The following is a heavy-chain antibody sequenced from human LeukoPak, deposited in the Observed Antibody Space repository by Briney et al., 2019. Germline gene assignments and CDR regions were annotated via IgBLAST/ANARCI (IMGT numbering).Heavy chain of an antibody. CDR3: ATDAADTYSYGPGYYYGMDV. J-gene: IGHJ6*02. D-gene: IGHD5-18*01. CDR2: FDPEDGET. V-gene: IGHV1-24*01. CDR1: GYTLTELS. Sequence: ASVKVSCKVSGYTLTELSMHWVRQAPGKGLEWMGGFDPEDGETIYAQKSQGRVTMTEDTSTDTAYMELSSLRSEDTAVYYCATDAADTYSYGPGYYYGMDVWSQGTTVTVSS.